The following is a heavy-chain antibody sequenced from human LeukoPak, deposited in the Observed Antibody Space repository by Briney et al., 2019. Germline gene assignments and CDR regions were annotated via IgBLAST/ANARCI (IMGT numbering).Heavy chain of an antibody. D-gene: IGHD3-22*01. V-gene: IGHV1-46*01. Sequence: GASVKVSCKASGYTFPNYHIHWVRQAPGQGLEWLGIINPNGGSASYAQRFQGRVTMTRETSTTTVYMELTSLRSEDTAVYYCARDYYYDSSGYYTYYFDYWGQGTQVTVSS. J-gene: IGHJ4*02. CDR3: ARDYYYDSSGYYTYYFDY. CDR2: INPNGGSA. CDR1: GYTFPNYH.